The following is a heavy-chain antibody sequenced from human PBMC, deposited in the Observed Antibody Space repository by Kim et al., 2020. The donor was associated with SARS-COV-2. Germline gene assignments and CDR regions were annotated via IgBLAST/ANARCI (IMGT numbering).Heavy chain of an antibody. CDR2: ISSTSSHS. V-gene: IGHV3-11*05. D-gene: IGHD2-15*01. J-gene: IGHJ6*02. CDR1: GFRISDYY. CDR3: ARDRGVVIAEGGMDV. Sequence: GGSLRLSCAASGFRISDYYMSWIRQAPGKGLEWVSYISSTSSHSNYADSVKGRFTISRDNAKNSLYLQMNSLRAVDTAVYYCARDRGVVIAEGGMDVWGQGTSVTVSS.